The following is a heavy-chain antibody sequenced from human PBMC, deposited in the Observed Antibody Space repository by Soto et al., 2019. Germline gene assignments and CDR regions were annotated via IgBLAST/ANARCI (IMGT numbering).Heavy chain of an antibody. D-gene: IGHD3-16*01. CDR1: GGSTNSRSDY. Sequence: GPFTPSETLSLTCTVSGGSTNSRSDYWGWIRQPPGKGLEWIGSVYYSGSTHDNPSLQSRVTISVDTSRNQFSLNLISVTAADTAVYFCARQPRGPGYGERGLYFDYWGQGTLVTVSS. CDR2: VYYSGST. J-gene: IGHJ4*02. V-gene: IGHV4-39*01. CDR3: ARQPRGPGYGERGLYFDY.